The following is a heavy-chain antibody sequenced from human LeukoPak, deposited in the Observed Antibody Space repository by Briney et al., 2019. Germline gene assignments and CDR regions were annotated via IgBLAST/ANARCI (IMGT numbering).Heavy chain of an antibody. Sequence: SETLSLTCTVSGGSISSYYWSWIRQPPGKGLEWIGYIYYSGTTNYNPSLKSRVTISVDTSKNQFSLKLSSVTAADTAVYYCARGVYIAAAQYGYWGREPWSPSPQ. J-gene: IGHJ4*02. D-gene: IGHD6-13*01. V-gene: IGHV4-59*01. CDR2: IYYSGTT. CDR1: GGSISSYY. CDR3: ARGVYIAAAQYGY.